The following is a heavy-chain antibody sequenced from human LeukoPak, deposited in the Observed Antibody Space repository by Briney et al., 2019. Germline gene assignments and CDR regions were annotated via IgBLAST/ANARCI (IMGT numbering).Heavy chain of an antibody. Sequence: GGSLRLSCAASGFTFSGSGMHWVRQAPGKGLEWVATISYDGTSKYYAGSVKGRFTISRDNSKNTLYLQMNSLRAEDTAVYYCANPITGTTLADYWGQGTLVTVSS. J-gene: IGHJ4*02. CDR3: ANPITGTTLADY. D-gene: IGHD1/OR15-1a*01. V-gene: IGHV3-30*18. CDR2: ISYDGTSK. CDR1: GFTFSGSG.